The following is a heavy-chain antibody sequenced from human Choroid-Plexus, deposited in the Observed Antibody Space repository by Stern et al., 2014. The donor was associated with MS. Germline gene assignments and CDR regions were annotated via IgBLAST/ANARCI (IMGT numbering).Heavy chain of an antibody. J-gene: IGHJ5*02. CDR2: VSLAGSYK. Sequence: VQLVESGGGVVQPGRPLRLSCVASGFTFGSCAMHWVRQAPGQGLERVGRVSLAGSYKDYADSVKGRFTISRDNSQNTLYMQMSSLRPEDTAVYYCAKDRQYLTYFFDHWGQGSLVTVSS. D-gene: IGHD2/OR15-2a*01. V-gene: IGHV3-30*18. CDR3: AKDRQYLTYFFDH. CDR1: GFTFGSCA.